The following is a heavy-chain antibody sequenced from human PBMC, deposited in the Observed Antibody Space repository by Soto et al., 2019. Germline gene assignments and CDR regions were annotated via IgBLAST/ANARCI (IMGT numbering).Heavy chain of an antibody. D-gene: IGHD3-22*01. CDR3: ARGYHYYDSSGYDKWDAFDI. V-gene: IGHV3-7*04. CDR1: GFTFSSYW. CDR2: IRQDGIEK. Sequence: GGSLRLSCAASGFTFSSYWMSWVRQAPGKGPEWVANIRQDGIEKYYVDSVRGRFTISRDKARNSLYLQMNSLRGEDTAVYYCARGYHYYDSSGYDKWDAFDIWGQGTMVTVSS. J-gene: IGHJ3*02.